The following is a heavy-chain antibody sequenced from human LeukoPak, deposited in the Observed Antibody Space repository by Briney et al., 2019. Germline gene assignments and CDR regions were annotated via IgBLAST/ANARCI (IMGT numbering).Heavy chain of an antibody. Sequence: ASVKVSCKASGYTFTGYYMHWVRQAPGQGLEWMGWINPNSGGTNYAQKFQGRVTITRDTSISTAYMELSRLRSDDTAVYYCARHRYYDFWSGYYSWFDPWGQGTLVTVSS. CDR2: INPNSGGT. CDR1: GYTFTGYY. V-gene: IGHV1-2*02. J-gene: IGHJ5*02. D-gene: IGHD3-3*01. CDR3: ARHRYYDFWSGYYSWFDP.